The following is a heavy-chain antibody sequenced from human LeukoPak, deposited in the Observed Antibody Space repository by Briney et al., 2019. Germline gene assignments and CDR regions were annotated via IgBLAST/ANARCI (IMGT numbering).Heavy chain of an antibody. J-gene: IGHJ5*02. D-gene: IGHD3-9*01. Sequence: SETLSLTCSVSGDSITRSNSYWGWIRQPPGKGLEWIGIIYHSGYTYYNPSLNSRITISVDTSTNQFSLKLTSVTAADTAVYYCARLMNFDWYPRVDPWGQGTLVTVSS. CDR2: IYHSGYT. CDR1: GDSITRSNSY. CDR3: ARLMNFDWYPRVDP. V-gene: IGHV4-39*01.